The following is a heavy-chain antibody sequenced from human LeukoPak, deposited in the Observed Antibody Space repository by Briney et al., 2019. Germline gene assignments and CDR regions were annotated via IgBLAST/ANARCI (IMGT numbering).Heavy chain of an antibody. Sequence: PGGSLRLSCGASGFTFDDYWMSWVRQAPGKGLEWVSHNSSSSSTIYYADSVKGRFTISRDNAKNSLYLQMNSLRAEDTAVYYCAELGITMIGGVWGKGTTVTISS. J-gene: IGHJ6*04. CDR1: GFTFDDYW. CDR3: AELGITMIGGV. V-gene: IGHV3-48*01. D-gene: IGHD3-10*02. CDR2: NSSSSSTI.